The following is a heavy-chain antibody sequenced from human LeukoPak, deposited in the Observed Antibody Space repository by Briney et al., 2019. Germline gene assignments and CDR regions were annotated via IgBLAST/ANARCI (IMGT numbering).Heavy chain of an antibody. CDR1: GFTFSSYG. Sequence: PGGSLRLSCAASGFTFSSYGMHWVRQAPGKGQEWVAVMWFDGSNIYYADSVKGRFTISRDNSKNTLYLQMNSLRAEDTAVYYCARDYSSSWLRFFDYWGQGTLVTVSS. CDR3: ARDYSSSWLRFFDY. V-gene: IGHV3-33*01. CDR2: MWFDGSNI. J-gene: IGHJ4*02. D-gene: IGHD6-6*01.